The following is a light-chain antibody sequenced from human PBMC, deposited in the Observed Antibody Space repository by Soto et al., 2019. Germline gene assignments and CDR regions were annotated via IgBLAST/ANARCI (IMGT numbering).Light chain of an antibody. CDR1: PSDVGGSNS. CDR3: SSYAPSDVV. CDR2: NVN. V-gene: IGLV2-8*01. Sequence: QSALTQPPSASGSPGQSVTISCTATPSDVGGSNSVSWYQQHPGKAPNLMIYNVNKRPSGVPDRFSGSKSGNTASLTVAGLQAADEAYYFCSSYAPSDVVFGGGTKLTVL. J-gene: IGLJ2*01.